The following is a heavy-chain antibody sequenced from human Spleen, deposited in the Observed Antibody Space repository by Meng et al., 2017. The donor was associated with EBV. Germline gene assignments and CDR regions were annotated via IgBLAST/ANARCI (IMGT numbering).Heavy chain of an antibody. V-gene: IGHV1-46*01. CDR2: FNPTSGGT. CDR3: ARDYGDYLFDY. D-gene: IGHD4-17*01. Sequence: VHLFPYGAAVKTPGASVKVSCKTSGNTFTTYSMNWVRQAPGQGLEWMGIFNPTSGGTSYAEKFQGRVTMTSDTSTSTVYMELSSLRSEDTAVYFCARDYGDYLFDYWGQGTLVTVSS. J-gene: IGHJ4*02. CDR1: GNTFTTYS.